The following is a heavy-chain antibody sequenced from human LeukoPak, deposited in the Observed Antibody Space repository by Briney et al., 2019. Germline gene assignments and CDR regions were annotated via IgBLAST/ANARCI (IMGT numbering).Heavy chain of an antibody. CDR3: AGAGTYYDILTGSRDYYGMDV. J-gene: IGHJ6*02. CDR1: GGSFSGYY. CDR2: INHSGST. V-gene: IGHV4-34*01. Sequence: SETLSHTCAVYGGSFSGYYWSWIRQPPGKGLEWIGEINHSGSTNYNPSLKSRVTISVDTTMNQFSLKLSSVTAAVTAVYYCAGAGTYYDILTGSRDYYGMDVWGQGTTVTVSS. D-gene: IGHD3-9*01.